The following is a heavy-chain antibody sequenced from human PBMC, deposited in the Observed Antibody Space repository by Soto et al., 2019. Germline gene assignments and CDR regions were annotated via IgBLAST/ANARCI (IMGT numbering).Heavy chain of an antibody. J-gene: IGHJ4*02. CDR1: GGTFSSYT. Sequence: QVRLVQSGAEVKKPGSSVKVSCKASGGTFSSYTISWVRQAPGQGLEWMGRIIPILGIANYAQKFQGRVTITADKATSTAYMKLSSMRAEATAVYYCERDPTTVARGHWGQGTLVTVSS. V-gene: IGHV1-69*08. CDR3: ERDPTTVARGH. CDR2: IIPILGIA. D-gene: IGHD4-17*01.